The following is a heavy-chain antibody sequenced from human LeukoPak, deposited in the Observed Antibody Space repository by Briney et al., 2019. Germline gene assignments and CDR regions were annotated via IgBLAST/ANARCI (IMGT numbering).Heavy chain of an antibody. D-gene: IGHD3-22*01. V-gene: IGHV3-7*01. CDR1: GFTFSSYW. Sequence: GGSLRLSCAASGFTFSSYWMSWVRQAPGKGLERVANIKQDGSEKYYVDSVKGRFTISRDNAKNSLYLQMNSLRAEDTAVYYCARGRFGGYYDSSGYLYWGQGTLVTVSS. CDR2: IKQDGSEK. CDR3: ARGRFGGYYDSSGYLY. J-gene: IGHJ4*02.